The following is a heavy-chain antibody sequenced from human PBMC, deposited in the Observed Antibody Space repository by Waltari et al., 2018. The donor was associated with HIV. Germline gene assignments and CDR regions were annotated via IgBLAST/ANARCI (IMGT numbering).Heavy chain of an antibody. J-gene: IGHJ3*02. D-gene: IGHD2-2*01. CDR2: IWRDGSNQ. CDR3: ARSTYQQLRNGFDI. CDR1: RMTFSRYD. V-gene: IGHV3-33*01. Sequence: QVQLVESGGGVVQPGRSLRLSCAASRMTFSRYDMHWVRQAPGKGLEWVAVIWRDGSNQYYVDSVKGRFTISRDNSRNTLYLQMNSLRVEDTAVYYCARSTYQQLRNGFDIWGQGTMVAVSS.